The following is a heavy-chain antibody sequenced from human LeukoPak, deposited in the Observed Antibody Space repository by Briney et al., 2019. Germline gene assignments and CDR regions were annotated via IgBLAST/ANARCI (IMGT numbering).Heavy chain of an antibody. V-gene: IGHV3-74*01. CDR3: SRDLYLGFDP. CDR1: GFTFSSYW. D-gene: IGHD3-16*02. Sequence: AGTLSLSCAASGFTFSSYWRHWVRQVSGKGLLWVSRINSDGSSTSYADPVKGRFTISRDNAKNTLYLQMNSLRAEDTAVYYCSRDLYLGFDPWGQGTLVTVSS. CDR2: INSDGSST. J-gene: IGHJ5*02.